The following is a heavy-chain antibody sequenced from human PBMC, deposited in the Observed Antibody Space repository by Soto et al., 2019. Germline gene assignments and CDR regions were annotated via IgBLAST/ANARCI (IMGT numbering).Heavy chain of an antibody. CDR2: IRANDESI. CDR3: ARETLRDAIDI. V-gene: IGHV3-48*03. CDR1: GCDFSSYE. J-gene: IGHJ3*02. Sequence: GGSLRLSCFASGCDFSSYEMNWVRQAPGKGLEWVSNIRANDESIYYADSVKGRVSVSRDNAKNSLFLEMNSLRVDDTAVYYCARETLRDAIDIWCQGTMVTVSS.